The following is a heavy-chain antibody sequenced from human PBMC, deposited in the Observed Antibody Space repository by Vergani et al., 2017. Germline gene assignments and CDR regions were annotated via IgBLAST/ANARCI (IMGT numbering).Heavy chain of an antibody. CDR1: GGSVSSGSYY. Sequence: QVQLQESGPGLVKPSETLSLTCTVSGGSVSSGSYYWSWIRQPPGKGLEWIGYIYYSGSTNYNPSLKSRVTISVDTSKNQFSLKLSSVTAADTAVYYCARPHRKGSAVEYWGQGTLVTVSS. D-gene: IGHD3-10*01. V-gene: IGHV4-61*01. CDR2: IYYSGST. CDR3: ARPHRKGSAVEY. J-gene: IGHJ4*02.